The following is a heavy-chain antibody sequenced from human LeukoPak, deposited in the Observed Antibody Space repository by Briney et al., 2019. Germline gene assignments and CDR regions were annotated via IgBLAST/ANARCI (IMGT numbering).Heavy chain of an antibody. CDR3: ARVYGDYVLHYFDY. Sequence: ASVKVSCKASGYTFTGYYMHWVRQAPGQGLEWMGWINPNSGGTNYAQKFQGRVTMTRDTSISTAYMELSRLRSDDTAVYYCARVYGDYVLHYFDYWGQGTLVTVSS. CDR1: GYTFTGYY. V-gene: IGHV1-2*02. D-gene: IGHD4-17*01. CDR2: INPNSGGT. J-gene: IGHJ4*02.